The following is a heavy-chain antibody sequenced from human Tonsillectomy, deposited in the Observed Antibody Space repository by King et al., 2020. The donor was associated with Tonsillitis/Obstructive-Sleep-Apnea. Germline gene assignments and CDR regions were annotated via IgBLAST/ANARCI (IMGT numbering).Heavy chain of an antibody. Sequence: QLQESGPGLVKPSETLSLTCTVSGGAISSYYWSWIRQPPGKGLDYIGYIYYSGSTNYNPSLKSRVTISVDTSKIQFSLKLRSVTAADTAMYYCAREGAVMNAFDIWGQGTMVTVSS. J-gene: IGHJ3*02. CDR3: AREGAVMNAFDI. CDR1: GGAISSYY. CDR2: IYYSGST. V-gene: IGHV4-59*01. D-gene: IGHD2-8*01.